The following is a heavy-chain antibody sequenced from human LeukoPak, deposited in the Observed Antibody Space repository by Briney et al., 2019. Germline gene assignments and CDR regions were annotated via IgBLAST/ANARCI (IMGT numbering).Heavy chain of an antibody. J-gene: IGHJ3*02. CDR1: GGSFSGYY. CDR3: ARGTVATGDAFDI. D-gene: IGHD5-12*01. V-gene: IGHV4-34*01. Sequence: PSETLSLTCAVYGGSFSGYYWSWIRQPPGKGLEWIGEIKHSGSTNYNPSLKSRVTISVDTSKNQFSLKLSSVTAADTAVYYCARGTVATGDAFDIWGQGTMVTVSS. CDR2: IKHSGST.